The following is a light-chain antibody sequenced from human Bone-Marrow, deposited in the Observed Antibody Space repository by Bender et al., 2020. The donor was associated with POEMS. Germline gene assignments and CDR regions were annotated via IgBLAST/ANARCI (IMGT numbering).Light chain of an antibody. J-gene: IGLJ2*01. CDR1: SSNIGDNS. CDR2: SYN. CDR3: AAWDDSLNGVV. Sequence: QSVLTQPPSVSGTPGQRVTISCSGSSSNIGDNSVNWYQHLPGTAPRLLISSYNQRPSGVPDRFFGSKSSTSASLAINGLQSEDEADYYCAAWDDSLNGVVFGGGTKLTVL. V-gene: IGLV1-44*01.